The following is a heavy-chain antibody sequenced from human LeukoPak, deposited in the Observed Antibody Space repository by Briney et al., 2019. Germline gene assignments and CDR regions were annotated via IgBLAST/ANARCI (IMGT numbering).Heavy chain of an antibody. CDR1: GGSFSGYY. Sequence: PSETLSLTCAVYGGSFSGYYWSWIRQPPGKGLEWIGEINHSGSTNYNPSLNSRITISVDTSKTQFSLKLSSVTAADTAVYYCARHVRTAYYYGSGSYFSWFDPWGQGTLVTVSS. V-gene: IGHV4-34*01. CDR3: ARHVRTAYYYGSGSYFSWFDP. CDR2: INHSGST. J-gene: IGHJ5*02. D-gene: IGHD3-10*01.